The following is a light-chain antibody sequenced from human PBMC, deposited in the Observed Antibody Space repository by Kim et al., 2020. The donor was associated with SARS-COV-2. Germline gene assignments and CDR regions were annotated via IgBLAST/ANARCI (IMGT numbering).Light chain of an antibody. CDR1: QSIHNY. CDR3: QQSYSTLPLS. J-gene: IGKJ4*01. CDR2: AAS. Sequence: DIQMTQSPSSLSASVGDTVTITCWASQSIHNYVNWYQHKPGQAPKVLIFAASSLQGGVPSRFRGSGSGTEFTLTISSLQREDFSTYYCQQSYSTLPLSFGGGTKVDIK. V-gene: IGKV1-39*01.